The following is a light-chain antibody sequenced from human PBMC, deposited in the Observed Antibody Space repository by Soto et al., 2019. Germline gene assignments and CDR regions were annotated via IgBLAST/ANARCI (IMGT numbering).Light chain of an antibody. V-gene: IGKV3-11*01. CDR3: QQYGSSPTT. J-gene: IGKJ5*01. CDR2: DAS. CDR1: QSVSRY. Sequence: EIVLTQSPDTLSLSPGESATLACRASQSVSRYLAWYQQKPGQTPRLLIYDASNRAAGIPARFSGSGSGTDFTLTISSLEPEDFAVYYCQQYGSSPTTFAQGTRLEIK.